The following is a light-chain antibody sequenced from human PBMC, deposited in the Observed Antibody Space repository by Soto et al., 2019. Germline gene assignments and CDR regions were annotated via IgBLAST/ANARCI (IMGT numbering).Light chain of an antibody. V-gene: IGLV2-14*01. CDR1: SSDVGGYNY. CDR2: DVT. J-gene: IGLJ1*01. Sequence: QPVLTQPASVSGSPGQSITISCTGTSSDVGGYNYVSWYQQYPGKAPKLMIYDVTNRPSGVSNRFSGSKSGNTASLTISGLQAEDEADYYCSSYTSSSRVFGTGTKLTVL. CDR3: SSYTSSSRV.